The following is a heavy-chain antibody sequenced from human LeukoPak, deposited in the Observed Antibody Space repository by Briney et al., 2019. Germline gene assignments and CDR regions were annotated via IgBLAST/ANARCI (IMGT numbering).Heavy chain of an antibody. D-gene: IGHD6-19*01. CDR2: IYSGGST. CDR3: ARARGRSGWLFEY. J-gene: IGHJ4*02. Sequence: GGSLRLSCAGSGFTVSNNYMSWVRQAPGKGLEWVSVIYSGGSTYYADSVKGRFTISRDNSKNTLYLQMNSLRAEDTAVYYCARARGRSGWLFEYWGQGILVTVSS. V-gene: IGHV3-66*01. CDR1: GFTVSNNY.